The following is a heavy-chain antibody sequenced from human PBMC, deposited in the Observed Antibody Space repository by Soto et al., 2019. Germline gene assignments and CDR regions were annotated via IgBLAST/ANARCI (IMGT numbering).Heavy chain of an antibody. CDR3: MNLYSYGSGSYYK. CDR1: GFTFSTYA. Sequence: QLGGSLRLSCAASGFTFSTYAMSWVRQAPGKGLEWVSGMSGSGGSTYYADSVKGRFTISRDNSKNTLYLQMNSLRAEDTAVYYCMNLYSYGSGSYYKWGQGTLVTVSS. V-gene: IGHV3-23*01. D-gene: IGHD3-10*01. CDR2: MSGSGGST. J-gene: IGHJ4*02.